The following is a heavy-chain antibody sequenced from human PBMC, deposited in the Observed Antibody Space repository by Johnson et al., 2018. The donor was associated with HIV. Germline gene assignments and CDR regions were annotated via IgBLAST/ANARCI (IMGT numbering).Heavy chain of an antibody. V-gene: IGHV3-33*06. D-gene: IGHD6-13*01. J-gene: IGHJ3*02. CDR1: GFTFSTYG. CDR3: AKDLYSSSWTNDAFDI. CDR2: MWYDGSNK. Sequence: QVQLVESGGGVVQPGRSLRLSCAASGFTFSTYGMHWVRQAPGKGLEWVAVMWYDGSNKYYAESVKGRFTISRDNSKNTVYLQMNGLRAEDTAVYHCAKDLYSSSWTNDAFDIWGQGTMVTVSS.